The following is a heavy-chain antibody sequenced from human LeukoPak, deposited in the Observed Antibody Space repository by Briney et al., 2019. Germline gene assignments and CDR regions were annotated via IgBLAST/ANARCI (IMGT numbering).Heavy chain of an antibody. Sequence: GGSLRLSCAASGFTFDDYAMHWVRQAPGKGLEWVAVISYDGSNKYYADSVKGRFTISRDNSKNTLYLQMNSLRAEDTAVYYCARDYDSSGYPPDYWGQGTLVTVSS. CDR3: ARDYDSSGYPPDY. J-gene: IGHJ4*02. CDR1: GFTFDDYA. CDR2: ISYDGSNK. V-gene: IGHV3-30*04. D-gene: IGHD3-22*01.